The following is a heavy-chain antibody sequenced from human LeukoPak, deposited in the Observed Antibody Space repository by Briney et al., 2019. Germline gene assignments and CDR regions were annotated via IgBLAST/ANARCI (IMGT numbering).Heavy chain of an antibody. CDR2: IKQDGSEK. D-gene: IGHD6-19*01. J-gene: IGHJ5*02. Sequence: GGSLRLSCAASGFTFSSYTMNWVRQAPGKGLEWVANIKQDGSEKYYVDSVKGRFTISRDNAKNSLYLQMNSLRAEDTAVYYCARTFGMAGPWGQGTLVTVSS. CDR3: ARTFGMAGP. CDR1: GFTFSSYT. V-gene: IGHV3-7*01.